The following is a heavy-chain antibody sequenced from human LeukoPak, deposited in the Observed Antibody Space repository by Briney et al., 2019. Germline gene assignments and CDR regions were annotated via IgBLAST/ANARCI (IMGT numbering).Heavy chain of an antibody. V-gene: IGHV1-18*01. J-gene: IGHJ4*02. Sequence: ASVKVSCKASGYTFTNYGIFWVRQAPGQGLEWMGWISAYSGNTNYAQKLQSRVTMTTETSTSTAYMELESLRSDDTAVYYCAISQGSYYDTSGYLGGDYWGQGTLVTVSS. CDR2: ISAYSGNT. D-gene: IGHD3-22*01. CDR1: GYTFTNYG. CDR3: AISQGSYYDTSGYLGGDY.